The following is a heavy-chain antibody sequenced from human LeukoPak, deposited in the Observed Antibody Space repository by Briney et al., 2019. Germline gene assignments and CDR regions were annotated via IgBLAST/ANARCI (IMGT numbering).Heavy chain of an antibody. CDR1: GYTFSTFG. CDR3: ARDHGMRIFGVVKGYYYYMDV. CDR2: ISAYNGNT. D-gene: IGHD3-3*02. Sequence: ASVKVSCKTSGYTFSTFGISWVRQAPGQGLEWMGWISAYNGNTNYAQKLQGRVTMTTDTSTSTAYMDLRSLRSDDTAVYYCARDHGMRIFGVVKGYYYYMDVWGKGTTVTVSS. J-gene: IGHJ6*03. V-gene: IGHV1-18*01.